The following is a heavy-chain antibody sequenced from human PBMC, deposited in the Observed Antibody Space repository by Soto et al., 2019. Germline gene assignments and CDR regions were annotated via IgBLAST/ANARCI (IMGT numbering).Heavy chain of an antibody. CDR3: ATRGY. Sequence: EVQLVESGGGLVQPGRSLRLSCAASGFTFDDYAMHWVRQAPGKGLEWVSGISGNSGSIGYADSVKGRFTISRVNAKNSLYLQMHSLRAEDTALYYCATRGYWGQGTLVTVSS. J-gene: IGHJ4*02. CDR2: ISGNSGSI. CDR1: GFTFDDYA. D-gene: IGHD3-10*01. V-gene: IGHV3-9*01.